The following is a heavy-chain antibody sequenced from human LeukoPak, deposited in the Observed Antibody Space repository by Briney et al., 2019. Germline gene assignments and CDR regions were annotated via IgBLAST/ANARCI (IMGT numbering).Heavy chain of an antibody. CDR3: AKCVNDYGDLISDY. J-gene: IGHJ4*02. CDR2: ISYDGSNK. Sequence: GGSLRLSCAASGFTFSSYGMPWVRQAPGKGLEWVAVISYDGSNKYYADSVKGRFTISRDNSKNTLYLQMNSLRAEDTAVYYCAKCVNDYGDLISDYWGQGTLVTVSS. D-gene: IGHD4-17*01. V-gene: IGHV3-30*18. CDR1: GFTFSSYG.